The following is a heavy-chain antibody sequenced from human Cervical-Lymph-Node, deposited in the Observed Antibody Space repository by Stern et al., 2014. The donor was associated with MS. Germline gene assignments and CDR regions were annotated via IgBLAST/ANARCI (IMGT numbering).Heavy chain of an antibody. J-gene: IGHJ4*02. CDR3: ARFDYSKGDY. D-gene: IGHD4-11*01. Sequence: QVQLQESGPGLVRPSDTLFLTCSVSGYSITSTWWGWIRQPPGKGLEWIGYPYYTGSAHYNPSLKSRVTMSVDTSNNQFSLRLSSVSAVDTAVYYCARFDYSKGDYWGQGALVTVSS. CDR1: GYSITSTW. V-gene: IGHV4-28*01. CDR2: PYYTGSA.